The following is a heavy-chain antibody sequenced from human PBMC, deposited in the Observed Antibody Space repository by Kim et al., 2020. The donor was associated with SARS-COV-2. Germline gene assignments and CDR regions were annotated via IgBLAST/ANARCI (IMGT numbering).Heavy chain of an antibody. V-gene: IGHV3-7*03. D-gene: IGHD3-10*01. Sequence: GGSLRLSCAASGFTFSNYWMTWVRQGPEKGLEWVANIKQDGSQKYYVDSVKGRFTVSRDNAKNSVYLQMNSLRAEDTVIYYCAGGRGAEYWGQGTLATVS. CDR1: GFTFSNYW. J-gene: IGHJ4*02. CDR3: AGGRGAEY. CDR2: IKQDGSQK.